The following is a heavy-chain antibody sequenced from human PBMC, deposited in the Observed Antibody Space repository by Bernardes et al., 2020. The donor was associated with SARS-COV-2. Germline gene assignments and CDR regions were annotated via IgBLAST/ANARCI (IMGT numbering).Heavy chain of an antibody. Sequence: SLRLSCAASGFTFHDYAMHWVRQAPGKGLEWVSTIDWNGGTLAYADSVKGRFTISRDNARNLVYLQMNSLRPEDTALYYCAAEPEFRLEHSLEFWGQGTLVTVSS. CDR2: IDWNGGTL. CDR3: AAEPEFRLEHSLEF. V-gene: IGHV3-9*01. J-gene: IGHJ4*02. CDR1: GFTFHDYA. D-gene: IGHD3-10*01.